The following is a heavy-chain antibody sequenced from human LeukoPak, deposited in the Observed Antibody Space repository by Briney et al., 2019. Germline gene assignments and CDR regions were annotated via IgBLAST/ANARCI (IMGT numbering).Heavy chain of an antibody. CDR2: IYHSGST. CDR3: ARDLMTTVTPGDY. Sequence: SETLSLTCAVSGYSISSGYYWGWIRQPPGKGLEWIGSIYHSGSTYYNPSLKSRVTISVDTSKNQFSLKLSSVTAADTAVYYCARDLMTTVTPGDYWGQGTQVTVSS. J-gene: IGHJ4*02. CDR1: GYSISSGYY. D-gene: IGHD4-17*01. V-gene: IGHV4-38-2*02.